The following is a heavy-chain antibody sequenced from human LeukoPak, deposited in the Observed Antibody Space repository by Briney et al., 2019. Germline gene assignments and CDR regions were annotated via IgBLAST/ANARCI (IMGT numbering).Heavy chain of an antibody. Sequence: GGSLRLSCAASGFTFSTYWMSWVRQAPGKGLEWVALISHDAKYVEYADSVKARFTVSRDNSKNTLFLQMSSLRTEDTAVYYCAKVDHPETVVINPSFDYWGQGSLVTVSS. V-gene: IGHV3-30*18. CDR2: ISHDAKYV. CDR3: AKVDHPETVVINPSFDY. CDR1: GFTFSTYW. D-gene: IGHD3-22*01. J-gene: IGHJ4*02.